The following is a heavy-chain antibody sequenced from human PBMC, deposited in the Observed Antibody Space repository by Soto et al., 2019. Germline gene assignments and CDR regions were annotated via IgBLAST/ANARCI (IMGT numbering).Heavy chain of an antibody. CDR2: IYHSGST. CDR3: ARVGYDYVWGAGDYYYGMDV. D-gene: IGHD3-16*01. J-gene: IGHJ6*02. CDR1: GGSISSSNW. V-gene: IGHV4-4*02. Sequence: SETLSLTCAVSGGSISSSNWWSWVRQPPGKGLEWIGEIYHSGSTNYNPSLKSRVTISVDKSKNQFSLKLSSVTAADTAVYYCARVGYDYVWGAGDYYYGMDVWGRGTTVTVSS.